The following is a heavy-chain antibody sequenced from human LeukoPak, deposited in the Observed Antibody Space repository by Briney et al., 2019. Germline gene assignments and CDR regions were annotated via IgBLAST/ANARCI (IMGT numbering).Heavy chain of an antibody. CDR2: IYTSGST. Sequence: SQTLSLTCTVSGGSISSGSYYWSWTRQPAGKGLEWIGRIYTSGSTNYNPSLKSRVTISVDTSKNQFSLKLSSVTAADTAVYYCASAPVWDSSGWYSGPGAFDIWGQGTMVTVSS. D-gene: IGHD6-13*01. CDR3: ASAPVWDSSGWYSGPGAFDI. J-gene: IGHJ3*02. CDR1: GGSISSGSYY. V-gene: IGHV4-61*02.